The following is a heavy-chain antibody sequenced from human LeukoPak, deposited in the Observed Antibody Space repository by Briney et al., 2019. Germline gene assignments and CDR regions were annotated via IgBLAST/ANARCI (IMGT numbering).Heavy chain of an antibody. CDR3: ARVSTNSRVAGYDPQWYFDL. CDR1: GYTFINYG. D-gene: IGHD2/OR15-2a*01. Sequence: ASVKVSCKASGYTFINYGFTWVRQAPGQGLEWMGWISAYNGNTNYLQKLQGRVTMTTDTSTNTAYMELRSLRSDDTAVYYCARVSTNSRVAGYDPQWYFDLWGRGTLVTVSS. V-gene: IGHV1-18*01. J-gene: IGHJ2*01. CDR2: ISAYNGNT.